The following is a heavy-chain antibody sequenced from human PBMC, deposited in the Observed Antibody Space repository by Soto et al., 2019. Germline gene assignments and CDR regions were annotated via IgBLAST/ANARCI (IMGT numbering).Heavy chain of an antibody. CDR2: INHSGST. V-gene: IGHV4-34*01. CDR1: GGSFSGYY. J-gene: IGHJ5*02. Sequence: PSETLSLTCAVYGGSFSGYYWSWIRQPPGKGLGWIGEINHSGSTNYNPSLKSRVTISVDTSKNQFSLKLSSVTAADTAVYYCARFQAGWFDPWGQGTLVT. CDR3: ARFQAGWFDP.